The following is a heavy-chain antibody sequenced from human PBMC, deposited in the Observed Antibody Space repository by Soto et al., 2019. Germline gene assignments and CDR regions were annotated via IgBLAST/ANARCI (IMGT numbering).Heavy chain of an antibody. V-gene: IGHV1-18*01. CDR2: ISAYNGNT. J-gene: IGHJ4*02. CDR3: ARDLAVGLADY. Sequence: QVQLVQSGAEVKKPGASVKVSCKASGYTFTSYGISWVRQAPGQGLEWMGWISAYNGNTKYTQKLQGRVTMTTDTSTSTGYIELRSLRSDDTAVYYCARDLAVGLADYWGQGTLVTVSS. D-gene: IGHD6-19*01. CDR1: GYTFTSYG.